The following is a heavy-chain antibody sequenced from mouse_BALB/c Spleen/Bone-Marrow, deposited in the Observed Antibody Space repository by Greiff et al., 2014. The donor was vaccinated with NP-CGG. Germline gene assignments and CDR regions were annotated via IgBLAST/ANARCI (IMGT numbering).Heavy chain of an antibody. Sequence: EVKLVESGGGLMKPGGSLKLSCAASGFTFSSYAMSWVRQTPEKRLEWVASISSGGSTYYPDSVKGRFTISRDNARNILYLQMSSLRSEDTAMYYCARGGGYYYAMDYWGQGTSVTVSS. CDR3: ARGGGYYYAMDY. V-gene: IGHV5-6-5*01. J-gene: IGHJ4*01. CDR1: GFTFSSYA. CDR2: ISSGGST.